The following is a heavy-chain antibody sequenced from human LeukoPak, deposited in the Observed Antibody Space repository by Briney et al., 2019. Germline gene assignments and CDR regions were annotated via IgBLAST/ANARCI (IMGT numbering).Heavy chain of an antibody. CDR1: GLRLKSYV. J-gene: IGHJ5*02. CDR2: ISYDVRNK. Sequence: PRRSLSLSRTPSGLRLKSYVIHWVRPAPSKGLEWEEAISYDVRNKHYTDSVKGRLPISRDNSKTMLFLQVDSLRIEDTAMYYCGKDRRASADTLHWPVPWGQRTLVTISS. V-gene: IGHV3-30*18. CDR3: GKDRRASADTLHWPVP. D-gene: IGHD2-2*01.